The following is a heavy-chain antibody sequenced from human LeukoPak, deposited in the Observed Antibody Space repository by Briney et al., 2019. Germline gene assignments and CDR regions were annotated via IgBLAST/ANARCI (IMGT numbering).Heavy chain of an antibody. D-gene: IGHD2-2*01. CDR2: IYYSGST. V-gene: IGHV4-34*01. CDR3: ARVVPAANWRWFDP. CDR1: GGSFSGYY. Sequence: SETLSLTCAVYGGSFSGYYWSWIRQPPGKGLEWIGSIYYSGSTYYNPSLKSRVTISVDTSKNQFSLKLSSVTAADTAVYYCARVVPAANWRWFDPWGQGTLVTVSS. J-gene: IGHJ5*02.